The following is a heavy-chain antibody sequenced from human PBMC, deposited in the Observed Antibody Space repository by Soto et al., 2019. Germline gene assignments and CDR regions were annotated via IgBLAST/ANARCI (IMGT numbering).Heavy chain of an antibody. CDR2: IIPIFGTA. Sequence: QVQLVHSGAEVKKPGSSVKVSCKASGGTFSSYSINWVRQAPGQGLEWMGEIIPIFGTANYAQKFQGRVTMTADASTSTAYMDLSRLRSEDTVVSYCGRDGVRHAGGIEYWGQGTRVTVPS. D-gene: IGHD2-8*01. CDR1: GGTFSSYS. J-gene: IGHJ4*02. CDR3: GRDGVRHAGGIEY. V-gene: IGHV1-69*01.